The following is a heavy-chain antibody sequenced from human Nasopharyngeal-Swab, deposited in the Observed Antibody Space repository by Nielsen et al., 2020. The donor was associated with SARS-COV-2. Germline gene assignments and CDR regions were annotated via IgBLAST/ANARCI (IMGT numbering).Heavy chain of an antibody. V-gene: IGHV6-1*01. CDR3: ARRQMGAHAFDI. CDR2: TYYRSKWCN. D-gene: IGHD3-16*01. J-gene: IGHJ3*02. Sequence: SETLSLTCAISGDSVSSNNAAWNWIRQSPSRGLEWLGRTYYRSKWCNEYAASVKSRVTINPDTSKNQISLQVNSMTAEDTAVYYCARRQMGAHAFDIWGQGTMVTVSS. CDR1: GDSVSSNNAA.